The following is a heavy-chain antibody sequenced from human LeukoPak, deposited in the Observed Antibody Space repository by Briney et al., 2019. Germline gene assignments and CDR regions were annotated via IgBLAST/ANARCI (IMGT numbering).Heavy chain of an antibody. V-gene: IGHV3-7*01. CDR2: IKQDGSEK. CDR3: ARVRRAKRQNRYYFYYYMDV. D-gene: IGHD1-14*01. Sequence: GGSLRLSCVASGFAFSTFPMSWVRQAPGKGLEWVANIKQDGSEKYYVDSVKGRFTISRDNAKDSLYLQMNSLRAEDTAVHFCARVRRAKRQNRYYFYYYMDVWGKGTTVTVSS. J-gene: IGHJ6*03. CDR1: GFAFSTFP.